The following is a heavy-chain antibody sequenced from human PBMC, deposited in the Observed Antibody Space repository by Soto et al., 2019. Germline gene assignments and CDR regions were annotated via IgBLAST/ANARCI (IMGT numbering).Heavy chain of an antibody. Sequence: GGSLRLSCAASGFTFSSYSMNWVRQAPGKGLEWVSSISSSSSNIYYADSVKGRFTISRDNAKNSLYLQMNSLRDEDTAVYYCAIESRFLEWLSLNWFDPWVQGILVTVSS. CDR3: AIESRFLEWLSLNWFDP. V-gene: IGHV3-21*01. J-gene: IGHJ5*02. CDR2: ISSSSSNI. CDR1: GFTFSSYS. D-gene: IGHD3-3*01.